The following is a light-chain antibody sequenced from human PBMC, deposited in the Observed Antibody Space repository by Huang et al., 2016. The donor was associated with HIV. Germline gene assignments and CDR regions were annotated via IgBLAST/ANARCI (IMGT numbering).Light chain of an antibody. CDR1: QGIANK. J-gene: IGKJ2*01. Sequence: TQSPATLSVSPGERATLSCRASQGIANKLAWYLVKPGQAPRLLIFDASYRATDVPARFSGGGSDIDFTLTISDLQSEDSAVYYCQQYNRWPRTFGQGTEVEIK. CDR2: DAS. CDR3: QQYNRWPRT. V-gene: IGKV3-15*01.